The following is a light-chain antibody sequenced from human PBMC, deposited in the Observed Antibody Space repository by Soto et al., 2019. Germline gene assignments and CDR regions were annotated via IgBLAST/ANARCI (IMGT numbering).Light chain of an antibody. CDR3: QQYNNWPPGAWT. J-gene: IGKJ1*01. CDR1: QSVSSN. Sequence: EIGMPQSPATLSVSPGERATLSCRASQSVSSNLAWYQQKPGQAPRLLIYGASTRATGIPARFSGSGSGTEFTLTISSLQSEDFAVYYCQQYNNWPPGAWTFGQGTKVDIK. CDR2: GAS. V-gene: IGKV3-15*01.